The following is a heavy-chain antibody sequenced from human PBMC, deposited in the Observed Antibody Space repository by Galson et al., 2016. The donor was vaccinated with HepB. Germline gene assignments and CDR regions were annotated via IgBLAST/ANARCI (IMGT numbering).Heavy chain of an antibody. CDR1: GFTFSSYD. CDR3: ARKPRVYYYGMDV. V-gene: IGHV3-13*01. Sequence: SLRLSCAASGFTFSSYDMHWVRQATGKGLEWVSAIGTVGDTYYPGSVKGRFTISRENAKNSLYLQMKSLRVEDTAVYYCARKPRVYYYGMDVWGQGTTVTGSS. J-gene: IGHJ6*02. CDR2: IGTVGDT.